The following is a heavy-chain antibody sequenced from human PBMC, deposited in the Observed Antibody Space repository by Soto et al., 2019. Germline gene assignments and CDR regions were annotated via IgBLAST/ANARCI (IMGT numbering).Heavy chain of an antibody. Sequence: SESLSLTCAVSGGSISSSNWWSWVRQPPGKGLEWIGEIYHSGSTNYNPSLKSRVTISVDKSKNQFSLKLSSVTAADTAVYYCARGYYDSSGYYPPFYDYYYGMDVWGQGTTVTVSS. CDR3: ARGYYDSSGYYPPFYDYYYGMDV. CDR2: IYHSGST. D-gene: IGHD3-22*01. V-gene: IGHV4-4*02. CDR1: GGSISSSNW. J-gene: IGHJ6*02.